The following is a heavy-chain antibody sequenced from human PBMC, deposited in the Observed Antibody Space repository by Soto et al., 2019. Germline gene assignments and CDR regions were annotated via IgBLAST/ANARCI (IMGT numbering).Heavy chain of an antibody. V-gene: IGHV3-23*01. J-gene: IGHJ4*02. CDR2: ISGSGGST. D-gene: IGHD3-10*01. CDR1: GFTFSSYA. Sequence: GGSLRLSCAASGFTFSSYAMSWVRQAPGKGLEWVSAISGSGGSTYYADSVKGPFTISRDNSKNTLYLPMNSLRAEDTAVYYCAKDIRITMVRGVPPIPYFDYWGQGTLVTVSS. CDR3: AKDIRITMVRGVPPIPYFDY.